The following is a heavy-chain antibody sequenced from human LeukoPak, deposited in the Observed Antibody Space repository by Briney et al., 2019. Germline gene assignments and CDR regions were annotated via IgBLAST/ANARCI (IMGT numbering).Heavy chain of an antibody. Sequence: GESLQISCKGSGYSFTTYWIGWVRQMPGKGLEWMGMIYPGDSDTRYSPSFQGQVIISVDKSISTAYLQWSSLKASDIAKYYCARWDSSNFDYWGQGALVTVSS. CDR2: IYPGDSDT. CDR3: ARWDSSNFDY. V-gene: IGHV5-51*01. J-gene: IGHJ4*02. D-gene: IGHD2-2*01. CDR1: GYSFTTYW.